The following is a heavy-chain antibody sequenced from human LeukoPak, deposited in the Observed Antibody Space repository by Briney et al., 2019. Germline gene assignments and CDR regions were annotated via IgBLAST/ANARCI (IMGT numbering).Heavy chain of an antibody. J-gene: IGHJ4*02. CDR2: INPNSGGT. D-gene: IGHD3-22*01. V-gene: IGHV1-2*02. Sequence: ASVKVSCKASGYTFTGYYMHWVRQAPGQGLEWMGWINPNSGGTNCRVTMTRDTSISTAYMELNRLKSDDTAVYYCAREGAPFDSSGSFDYWGLGTLVTVSS. CDR1: GYTFTGYY. CDR3: AREGAPFDSSGSFDY.